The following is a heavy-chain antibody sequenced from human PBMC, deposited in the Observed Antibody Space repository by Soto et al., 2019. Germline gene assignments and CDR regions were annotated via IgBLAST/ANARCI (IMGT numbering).Heavy chain of an antibody. V-gene: IGHV5-51*01. J-gene: IGHJ5*02. CDR2: IYPGDSDT. Sequence: SLKISCKGSGYSFTSYWIGWVRQMPGKGLEWMGIIYPGDSDTRYSPSFQGQVTISADKSISTAYLQWSSLKASDTAMYYCARYCSGGSCYRTLGFDPWGQGTLVTVSS. CDR3: ARYCSGGSCYRTLGFDP. D-gene: IGHD2-15*01. CDR1: GYSFTSYW.